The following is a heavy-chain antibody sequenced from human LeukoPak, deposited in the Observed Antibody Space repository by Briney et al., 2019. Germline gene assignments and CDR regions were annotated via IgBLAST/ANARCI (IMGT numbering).Heavy chain of an antibody. CDR2: INIYTGNP. D-gene: IGHD5-24*01. V-gene: IGHV7-4-1*02. CDR1: GYTFTGYS. CDR3: ARDAATINFDY. Sequence: ASVKVSCKASGYTFTGYSINWVRQAPGQGLEWMGWINIYTGNPTYAQGFTGRFVFSLDTSVSTAYLQISSLKAEDTAVYYCARDAATINFDYWGQGTLVTVSS. J-gene: IGHJ4*02.